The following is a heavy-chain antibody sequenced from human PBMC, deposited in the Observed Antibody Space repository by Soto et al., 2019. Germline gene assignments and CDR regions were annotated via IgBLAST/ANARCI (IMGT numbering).Heavy chain of an antibody. J-gene: IGHJ3*02. CDR2: IYPGDSDT. D-gene: IGHD6-6*01. CDR3: ARIRVAARPSAFDI. CDR1: GYSFTSYW. V-gene: IGHV5-51*01. Sequence: GESLRISCNGSGYSFTSYWIGWVRQMPGKGLEWMGIIYPGDSDTRYSPSFQGQVTISADKSISTAYLQWSSLKASDTAMYYCARIRVAARPSAFDIWGQGTMVTVSS.